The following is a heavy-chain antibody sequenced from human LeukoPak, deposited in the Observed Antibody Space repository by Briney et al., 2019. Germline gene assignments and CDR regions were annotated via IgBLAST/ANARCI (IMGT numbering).Heavy chain of an antibody. D-gene: IGHD3-9*01. CDR1: GGSVSSGSYY. V-gene: IGHV4-61*01. CDR2: ICYSGST. CDR3: ARDTERYDILTGYYNPYYYGMDV. Sequence: SETLSLTCTVSGGSVSSGSYYWSWIRQPPGKGLEWIGYICYSGSTNYNPSLKSRVTISVDTSKNQFSLKLSSVTAADTAVYYCARDTERYDILTGYYNPYYYGMDVWGQGTTVTVSS. J-gene: IGHJ6*02.